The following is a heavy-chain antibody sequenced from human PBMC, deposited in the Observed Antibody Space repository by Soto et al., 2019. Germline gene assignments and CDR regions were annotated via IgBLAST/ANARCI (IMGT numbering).Heavy chain of an antibody. CDR1: GFSLSNARMG. CDR3: ARISTYCGGDCYPNWFAP. Sequence: QVTLKESGPVLVKPTETLTLTCTVSGFSLSNARMGVSWIRQPPGKALEWLAHIFSNDEKSYSTSLKSRLTISKDTSKSQVVLTMTNMDPVDTATYYCARISTYCGGDCYPNWFAPWGQGTLVTVSS. V-gene: IGHV2-26*01. CDR2: IFSNDEK. D-gene: IGHD2-21*02. J-gene: IGHJ5*02.